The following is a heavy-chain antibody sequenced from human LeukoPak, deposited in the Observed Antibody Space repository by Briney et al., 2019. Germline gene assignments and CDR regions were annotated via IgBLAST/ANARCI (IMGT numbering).Heavy chain of an antibody. CDR3: ARGPTYYYDSSGYPYYFDY. V-gene: IGHV4-30-2*01. D-gene: IGHD3-22*01. J-gene: IGHJ4*02. CDR1: GGSISSGGYS. Sequence: PSETLSLTCAVSGGSISSGGYSWSWIRQPPGKGLEWTGYIYHSGSTYYNPSLKSRVTISVDRSKNQFSLKLSSVTAADTAVYYCARGPTYYYDSSGYPYYFDYWGQGTLVTVSS. CDR2: IYHSGST.